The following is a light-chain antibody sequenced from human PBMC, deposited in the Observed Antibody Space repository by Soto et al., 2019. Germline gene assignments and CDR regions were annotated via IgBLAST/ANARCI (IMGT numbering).Light chain of an antibody. Sequence: DIQMTKSPSTLSGSVGESVTITCRASQNISRWLAWYQQKPGKAPKLLIYKASTLKSGVPSRFSGSGSGTEFTLTISSLQPDDFATYYCQHYSSYSEAFGQGTKVELK. V-gene: IGKV1-5*03. CDR1: QNISRW. CDR2: KAS. CDR3: QHYSSYSEA. J-gene: IGKJ1*01.